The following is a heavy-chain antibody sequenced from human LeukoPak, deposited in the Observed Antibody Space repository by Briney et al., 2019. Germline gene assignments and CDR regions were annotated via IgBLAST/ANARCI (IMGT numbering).Heavy chain of an antibody. J-gene: IGHJ4*02. CDR3: ARGYGSGSYIADY. V-gene: IGHV3-43*02. D-gene: IGHD3-10*01. CDR2: ISGDGGST. CDR1: GFTFDDYA. Sequence: GGSLRLSCAASGFTFDDYAMHWARQAPGKGLEWVSLISGDGGSTYYADSVKGRFTISRDNSKNTLYMQMNSLRAEDTAVYYCARGYGSGSYIADYWGQGTLVTVSS.